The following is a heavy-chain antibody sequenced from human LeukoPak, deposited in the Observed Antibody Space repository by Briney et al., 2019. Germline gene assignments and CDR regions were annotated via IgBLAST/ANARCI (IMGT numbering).Heavy chain of an antibody. CDR3: ARAVAAGTSGWFDP. V-gene: IGHV4-4*07. CDR1: GGSISSYY. D-gene: IGHD6-13*01. CDR2: IYTSGST. J-gene: IGHJ5*02. Sequence: PSETLSLTCTVSGGSISSYYWSWIRQPAGKGLEWIGRIYTSGSTNYNPSLKSRVTMSVDTSKNQFSLKLRSVTAADTAVCYCARAVAAGTSGWFDPWGQGTLVTVSS.